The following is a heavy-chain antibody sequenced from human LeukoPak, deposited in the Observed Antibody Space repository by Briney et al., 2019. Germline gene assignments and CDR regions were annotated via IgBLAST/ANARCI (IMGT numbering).Heavy chain of an antibody. CDR1: GGTFSSYA. J-gene: IGHJ4*02. CDR3: ARGRIAARPYFDY. CDR2: IIPILGTA. D-gene: IGHD6-6*01. Sequence: SVKVSCKASGGTFSSYAISWVRQAPGQGLEWMGGIIPILGTANYAQKFQGRVTITTDESTSTAYMELSSLRSEDTAVYYCARGRIAARPYFDYRGQGTLVTVSS. V-gene: IGHV1-69*05.